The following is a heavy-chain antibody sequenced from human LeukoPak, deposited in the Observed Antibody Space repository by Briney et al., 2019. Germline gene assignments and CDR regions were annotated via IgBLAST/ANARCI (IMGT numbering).Heavy chain of an antibody. J-gene: IGHJ5*02. CDR3: ARDLRTAVAGNWFDP. CDR1: GYTFTSYD. D-gene: IGHD6-19*01. V-gene: IGHV1-18*01. CDR2: ISAYNGNT. Sequence: ASVKVSCTASGYTFTSYDISWVRQAPGQXLEWMGWISAYNGNTNYAQKFQGRVTMTTDTSKSTAYMELRSLRSDDTAVYYCARDLRTAVAGNWFDPWGQGTLVTVSS.